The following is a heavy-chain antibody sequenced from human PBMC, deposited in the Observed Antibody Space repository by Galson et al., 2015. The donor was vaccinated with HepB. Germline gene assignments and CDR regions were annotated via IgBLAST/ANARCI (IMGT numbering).Heavy chain of an antibody. CDR3: ARGPGLEFDY. J-gene: IGHJ4*02. V-gene: IGHV3-21*01. D-gene: IGHD5/OR15-5a*01. CDR2: ISSGSTYI. CDR1: GFTFSTYS. Sequence: SLRLSCAASGFTFSTYSMNWVRQAPGKGLEWVPSISSGSTYIYYADSVQGRFTISRDNAKNSLYLQMNGLRADDTAVYYCARGPGLEFDYWGQGTLVTVSS.